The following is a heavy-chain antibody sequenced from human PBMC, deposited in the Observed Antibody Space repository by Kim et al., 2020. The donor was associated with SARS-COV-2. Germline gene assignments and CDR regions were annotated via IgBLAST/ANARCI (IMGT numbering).Heavy chain of an antibody. Sequence: GGSLRLSCEASGFTFSSYWINWVRQAPGKGLEWVAVISYDGSNKYYADSVKGRFTISRDNSKNTLYLQMNSLRAEDTAVYYCAKQGFGYSSSWYTFDYWGQGTLVTVSS. CDR2: ISYDGSNK. J-gene: IGHJ4*02. V-gene: IGHV3-30*18. D-gene: IGHD6-13*01. CDR1: GFTFSSYW. CDR3: AKQGFGYSSSWYTFDY.